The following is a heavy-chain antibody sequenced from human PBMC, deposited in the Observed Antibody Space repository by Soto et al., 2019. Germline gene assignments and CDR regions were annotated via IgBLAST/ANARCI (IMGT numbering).Heavy chain of an antibody. D-gene: IGHD3-3*01. CDR2: INHSGST. J-gene: IGHJ6*02. Sequence: SETLSLTCAVYGGSLIGYYWSWIRQPPGKGLEWIGEINHSGSTNYNPSLKSRVTISVDTSKNQFSLKLSSVTAADTAVYYCARGKNYYDMPYGMDVWGQGTTVTVSS. CDR3: ARGKNYYDMPYGMDV. CDR1: GGSLIGYY. V-gene: IGHV4-34*01.